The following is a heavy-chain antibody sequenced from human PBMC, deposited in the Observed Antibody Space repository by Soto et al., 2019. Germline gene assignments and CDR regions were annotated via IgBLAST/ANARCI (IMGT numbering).Heavy chain of an antibody. Sequence: QVQLVESGGGVVQPGRSLRLSCAASGFTFSSYGMHWVRQAPGKGLEWVAVIWYDGSNKYYADSVKGRFTISRDNSKNTLYVQMNSLRAEDTAVYYCARDRVAMESWGQGTLVTVSS. J-gene: IGHJ5*02. CDR2: IWYDGSNK. V-gene: IGHV3-33*01. D-gene: IGHD1-1*01. CDR1: GFTFSSYG. CDR3: ARDRVAMES.